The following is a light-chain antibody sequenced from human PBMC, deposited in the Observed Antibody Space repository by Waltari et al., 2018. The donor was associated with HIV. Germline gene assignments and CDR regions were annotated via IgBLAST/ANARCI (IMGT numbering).Light chain of an antibody. J-gene: IGLJ2*01. Sequence: QSALTQPPPVSPPPGQTPTTSCSGISPHILTHSVAWYHQLPGTAPKLLIYDNDKRPLGIPDRFAGSKSGTSATLDSTGLQTGDAAEYYCGTWDDHLRLFGGGTKLTVL. CDR2: DND. CDR1: SPHILTHS. V-gene: IGLV1-51*01. CDR3: GTWDDHLRL.